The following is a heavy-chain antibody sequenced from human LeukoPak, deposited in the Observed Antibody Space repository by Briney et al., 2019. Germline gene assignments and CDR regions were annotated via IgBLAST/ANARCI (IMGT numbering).Heavy chain of an antibody. CDR1: GGSISSYY. V-gene: IGHV4-59*01. CDR2: IYYSGST. J-gene: IGHJ6*02. CDR3: ARDTENYYDSSGYSYYYYYGMDV. Sequence: SETLSLTCTVYGGSISSYYWSWIRQPPGKGLEWIGYIYYSGSTNYNPSLKSRVTTSVDTSKNQFSLKLSSVTAADTAVYYCARDTENYYDSSGYSYYYYYGMDVWGQGTTVTVSS. D-gene: IGHD3-22*01.